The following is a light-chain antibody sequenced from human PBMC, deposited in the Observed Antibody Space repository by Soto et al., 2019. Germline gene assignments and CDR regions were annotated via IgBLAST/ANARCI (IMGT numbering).Light chain of an antibody. CDR2: DAS. Sequence: RVSNSVSTLSASVGDRVTITCRASQSISSWLAWYQQKPGKAPKLLIYDASSLESGVPSRFSGSGSGTEFTLTISSLQPDDFATYYCQQYNSYSWTFGQGSMV. V-gene: IGKV1-5*01. J-gene: IGKJ1*01. CDR1: QSISSW. CDR3: QQYNSYSWT.